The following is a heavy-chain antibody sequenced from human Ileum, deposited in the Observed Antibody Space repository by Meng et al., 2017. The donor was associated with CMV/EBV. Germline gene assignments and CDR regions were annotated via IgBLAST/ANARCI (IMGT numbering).Heavy chain of an antibody. CDR3: ARDQGQYTNYVYY. J-gene: IGHJ4*02. Sequence: GGSLRLSCEASGFNFRNTWMIWVRQAPGKGVEWVANINEDGSDIYYGDSVKGRFTVSRDNAKNSVYLQMNSLSAEDTAVYYCARDQGQYTNYVYYWGQGTQVTVSS. CDR1: GFNFRNTW. V-gene: IGHV3-7*01. D-gene: IGHD5-18*01. CDR2: INEDGSDI.